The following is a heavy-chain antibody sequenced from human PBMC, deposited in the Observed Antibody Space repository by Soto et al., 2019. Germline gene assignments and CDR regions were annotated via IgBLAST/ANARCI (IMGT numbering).Heavy chain of an antibody. J-gene: IGHJ4*02. CDR3: ALKDVVQWSGSDS. Sequence: QVQVQQWGAGLLKPSETLSLTCAIYGGSVSGYYWSWIRQPPGQGLEWIGEINHRGSTNYNPSLKSRVSISVDSSKNQSSPKLSSVTAADTAVYYCALKDVVQWSGSDSWGQGTLVTVSS. V-gene: IGHV4-34*01. D-gene: IGHD2-2*01. CDR1: GGSVSGYY. CDR2: INHRGST.